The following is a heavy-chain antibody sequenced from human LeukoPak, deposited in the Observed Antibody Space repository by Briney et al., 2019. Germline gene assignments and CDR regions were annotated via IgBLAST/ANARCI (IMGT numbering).Heavy chain of an antibody. Sequence: SETLSLTCTVSGGSISSYYWSWVRQPAGKGLEWVGRIYTSGSTNYNPSLKSRVTISVDTSKNQFSLKLSSVTAADTAVYYCARRVGITIFGVANTPLDYWGQGTLVPVSS. CDR1: GGSISSYY. V-gene: IGHV4-4*07. D-gene: IGHD3-3*01. CDR2: IYTSGST. CDR3: ARRVGITIFGVANTPLDY. J-gene: IGHJ4*02.